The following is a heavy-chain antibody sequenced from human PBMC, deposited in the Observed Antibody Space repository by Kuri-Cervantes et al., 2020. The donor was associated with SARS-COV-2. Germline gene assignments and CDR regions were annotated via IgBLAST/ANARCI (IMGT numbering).Heavy chain of an antibody. J-gene: IGHJ4*02. V-gene: IGHV3-74*01. Sequence: GGSLRLSCAASGFTFSSYAMHWVRQAPGKGLVWVSRINSDGSSTSYADSVKGRYTISRDNAKNSLYLQVNGLRAEDTGVYYCARNSGGWYGAFDFWGQGTRVTVSS. CDR2: INSDGSST. CDR1: GFTFSSYA. D-gene: IGHD6-19*01. CDR3: ARNSGGWYGAFDF.